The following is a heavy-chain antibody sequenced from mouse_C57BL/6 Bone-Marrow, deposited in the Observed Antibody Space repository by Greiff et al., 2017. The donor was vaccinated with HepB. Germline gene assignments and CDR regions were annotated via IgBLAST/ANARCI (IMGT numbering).Heavy chain of an antibody. J-gene: IGHJ2*01. Sequence: QVPLPQSGAGLVKPGASVKLSCKASGYTFTRFWMHWVKPRPGRGLEWIGRIDPNSGGTKYNEKCKSKATLTVDKPSSTAYMQLSSLTSEDSAVYYCATDPLDYWGQGTTLTVSS. CDR2: IDPNSGGT. D-gene: IGHD6-1*01. CDR1: GYTFTRFW. CDR3: ATDPLDY. V-gene: IGHV1-72*01.